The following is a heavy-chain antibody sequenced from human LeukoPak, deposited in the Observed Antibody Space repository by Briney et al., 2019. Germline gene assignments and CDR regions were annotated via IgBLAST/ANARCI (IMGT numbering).Heavy chain of an antibody. V-gene: IGHV3-7*01. Sequence: GGSLRLSCAASGFVLSTYWMTWVRQAPGKGLEWVANINEDGSAKYYVDSVKGRFTISRDNAKNSLYLQMNSLRAEDTATYYCARDPALAVPGPELDYWGQGTLVTVSS. CDR2: INEDGSAK. J-gene: IGHJ4*02. D-gene: IGHD6-19*01. CDR1: GFVLSTYW. CDR3: ARDPALAVPGPELDY.